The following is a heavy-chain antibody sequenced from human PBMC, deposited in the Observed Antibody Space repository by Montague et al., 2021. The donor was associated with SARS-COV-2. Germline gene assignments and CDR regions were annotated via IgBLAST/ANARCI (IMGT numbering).Heavy chain of an antibody. D-gene: IGHD6-13*01. J-gene: IGHJ4*02. CDR3: ASHPVFQQLYS. CDR1: GDSIRSSGYY. CDR2: VYYSGST. Sequence: SETLSLTCSVSGDSIRSSGYYWGWIRQPPGKGLEWIGTVYYSGSTNYNPSLKSRVTMPVDTSRNQFSLTLNSVTAADTAIYYCASHPVFQQLYSWGQGTLVSVSS. V-gene: IGHV4-39*07.